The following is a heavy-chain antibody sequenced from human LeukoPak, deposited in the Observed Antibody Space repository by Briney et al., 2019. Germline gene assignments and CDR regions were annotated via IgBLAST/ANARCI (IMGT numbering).Heavy chain of an antibody. CDR2: IYYSGST. Sequence: SETLSLTCTVSGYSITSGYYWGWIRQPPGKGLEWIGSIYYSGSTYYNPSLKSRVTISVDTSKNQFSLKLSSVTAADTAVYYCAREILRFGKYYFDYWGQGTLVTVSS. D-gene: IGHD3-10*01. CDR3: AREILRFGKYYFDY. J-gene: IGHJ4*02. V-gene: IGHV4-38-2*02. CDR1: GYSITSGYY.